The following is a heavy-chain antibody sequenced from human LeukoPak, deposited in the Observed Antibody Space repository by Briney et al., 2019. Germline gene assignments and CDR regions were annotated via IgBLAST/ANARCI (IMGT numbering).Heavy chain of an antibody. Sequence: GGSLRLSCAASGFTFSGSAMHWVRQASGKGLEWVGRIRSIANSYATAYAASVKGRFTISRDDSKNTAYLQMNSLKTEDTAVYYCTPHLGEGDYWGQGTLVTVSS. J-gene: IGHJ4*02. D-gene: IGHD3-16*01. V-gene: IGHV3-73*01. CDR3: TPHLGEGDY. CDR2: IRSIANSYAT. CDR1: GFTFSGSA.